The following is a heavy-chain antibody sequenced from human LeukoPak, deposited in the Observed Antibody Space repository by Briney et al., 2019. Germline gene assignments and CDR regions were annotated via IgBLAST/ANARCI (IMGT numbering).Heavy chain of an antibody. Sequence: GGSLRLSCAASGFTFSSYSMNWVRQAPGKGLEWVSSISSSSSYIYYADSVKGRFTISRDNAKNSLYLQMNSLRAEDTAVYYCARTTVNILGTFDHWGQGTLVTVSS. CDR2: ISSSSSYI. V-gene: IGHV3-21*01. J-gene: IGHJ4*02. D-gene: IGHD4-17*01. CDR3: ARTTVNILGTFDH. CDR1: GFTFSSYS.